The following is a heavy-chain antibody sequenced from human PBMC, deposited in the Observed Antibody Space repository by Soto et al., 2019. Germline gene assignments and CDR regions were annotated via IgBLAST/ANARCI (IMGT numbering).Heavy chain of an antibody. J-gene: IGHJ6*02. CDR2: INPKTAAT. V-gene: IGHV1-2*02. CDR3: ARIKWGLNYYTGMDV. Sequence: QVQLVQSGAEVKKSGASVKVSCKPSGYSFSDYFIQWVRQAPGQGLEWVAWINPKTAATNYAKKFQGRVSLTWDTYSTPAYMELTSLRPDDTAVYYCARIKWGLNYYTGMDVWGQGTTVIGSS. CDR1: GYSFSDYF. D-gene: IGHD3-10*01.